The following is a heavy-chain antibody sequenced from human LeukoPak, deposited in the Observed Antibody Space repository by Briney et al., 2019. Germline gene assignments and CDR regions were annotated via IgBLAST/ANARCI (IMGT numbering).Heavy chain of an antibody. J-gene: IGHJ4*02. CDR1: GFTFSIAW. V-gene: IGHV3-15*01. Sequence: KPGGSLRLSCAASGFTFSIAWMSWVRQAPGKGLEWVGRIKSKTDGGTTDYAAPVKGRFTISRDDSKNTLYLQMNSLKTEDTAVYYCTTDPRITMIVVVSNWSQGTLVTVSS. CDR3: TTDPRITMIVVVSN. D-gene: IGHD3-22*01. CDR2: IKSKTDGGTT.